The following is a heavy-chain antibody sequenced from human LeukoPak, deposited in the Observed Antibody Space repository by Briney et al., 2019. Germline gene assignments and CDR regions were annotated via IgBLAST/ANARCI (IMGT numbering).Heavy chain of an antibody. CDR2: ISYDGSNK. CDR3: AKVQNTIFGVVIEFDY. J-gene: IGHJ4*02. V-gene: IGHV3-30*18. CDR1: GFTFSSYG. Sequence: QSGGSLRLSCAASGFTFSSYGMHWVRQAPGKGLEWVAVISYDGSNKYYADSVKGRFTISRDNSKNTLYLQMNSLRAEDTAVYYCAKVQNTIFGVVIEFDYWGQGTLVTVSS. D-gene: IGHD3-3*01.